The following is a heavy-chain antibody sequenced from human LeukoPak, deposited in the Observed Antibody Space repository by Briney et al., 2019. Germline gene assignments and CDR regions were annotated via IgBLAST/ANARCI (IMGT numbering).Heavy chain of an antibody. D-gene: IGHD6-13*01. CDR2: IDRGGST. CDR3: AKRVGYGYGMDV. V-gene: IGHV3-53*01. Sequence: SGGSLRLSCEGSGFSVSSNDMSWVRQAPGKGLECVSVIDRGGSTFADSVKGRFTISRDNSKNTLYLQMNSLRVEDTAEFYCAKRVGYGYGMDVWGQGTTVTVSS. CDR1: GFSVSSND. J-gene: IGHJ6*02.